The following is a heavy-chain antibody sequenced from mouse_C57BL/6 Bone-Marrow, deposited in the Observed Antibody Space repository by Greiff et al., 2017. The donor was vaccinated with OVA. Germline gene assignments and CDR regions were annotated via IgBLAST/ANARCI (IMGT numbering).Heavy chain of an antibody. J-gene: IGHJ3*01. CDR1: GFTFSSYG. D-gene: IGHD2-3*01. Sequence: EVHLVESGGDLVKPGGSLKLSCAASGFTFSSYGMSWVRQTPDKRLEWVATISSGGSYTYYPDSVKGRFTISRDNAKNTLYLQMSSLKSEDTAMYYCARREGWLLPWFAYWGQGTLVTVSA. V-gene: IGHV5-6*01. CDR3: ARREGWLLPWFAY. CDR2: ISSGGSYT.